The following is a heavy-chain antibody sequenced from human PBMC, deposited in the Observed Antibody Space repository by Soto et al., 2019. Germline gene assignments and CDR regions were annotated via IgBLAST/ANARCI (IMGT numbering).Heavy chain of an antibody. V-gene: IGHV1-69*05. J-gene: IGHJ6*02. D-gene: IGHD3-16*01. Sequence: GASVKVSCKASGGTFSSYAISWVRQAPGQGLEWMGGIIPIFGTANYASKVQGRLTMTTDTSTSTAYMDLGSLTSDDTAVYYCAMVDNYVTPTPQDVWGQGTTVTVSS. CDR3: AMVDNYVTPTPQDV. CDR2: IIPIFGTA. CDR1: GGTFSSYA.